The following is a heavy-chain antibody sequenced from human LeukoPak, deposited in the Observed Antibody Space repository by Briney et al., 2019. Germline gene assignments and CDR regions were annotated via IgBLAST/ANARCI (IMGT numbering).Heavy chain of an antibody. J-gene: IGHJ4*02. V-gene: IGHV3-9*01. CDR2: INWDNRGI. CDR3: ARDDHNVLTDNFDY. CDR1: GFTFDDYA. D-gene: IGHD3-9*01. Sequence: GGSLRLSCAASGFTFDDYAMHWVRQVPGRGLEWVTGINWDNRGIVYAESVRGRFTVSRDNAKNTLYLQMDSLRPEDTALYYCARDDHNVLTDNFDYWGQGTLVTVSS.